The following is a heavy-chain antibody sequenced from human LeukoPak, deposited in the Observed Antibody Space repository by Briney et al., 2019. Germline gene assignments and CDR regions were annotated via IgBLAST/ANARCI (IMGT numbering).Heavy chain of an antibody. CDR1: GFTFSSYS. V-gene: IGHV3-21*01. J-gene: IGHJ4*02. CDR2: ISSSSSYI. Sequence: GGSLRLSCAASGFTFSSYSMNWVRRAPGKGLEWVSSISSSSSYIYYADSVKGRFTISRDNAKNSLYLQMNSLRAEDTAVYYCARDLATVMDYWGQGTLVTVSS. CDR3: ARDLATVMDY. D-gene: IGHD4-11*01.